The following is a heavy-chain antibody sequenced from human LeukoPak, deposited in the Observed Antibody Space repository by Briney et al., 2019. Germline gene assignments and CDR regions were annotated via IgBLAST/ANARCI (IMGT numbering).Heavy chain of an antibody. CDR3: ARDATPTHSSGWVYMDV. CDR1: GFSFSTYE. Sequence: GGSLRLSRVGSGFSFSTYEMNWVRQAPGKGLEWIAYISASGTLTHYGDSMEGRFTISRDNARNSLYLQINSLRGEDTALYYCARDATPTHSSGWVYMDVWGKGTTVTISS. D-gene: IGHD6-25*01. J-gene: IGHJ6*04. V-gene: IGHV3-48*03. CDR2: ISASGTLT.